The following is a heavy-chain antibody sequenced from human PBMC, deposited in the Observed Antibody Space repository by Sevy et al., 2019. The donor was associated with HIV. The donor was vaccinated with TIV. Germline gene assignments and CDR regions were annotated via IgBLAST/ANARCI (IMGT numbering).Heavy chain of an antibody. J-gene: IGHJ4*02. CDR2: SSAHNGNT. Sequence: ASVKVSCKASGYTFTSYGINWVRQAPGQGLEWMGWSSAHNGNTNYAQKLQGRVTMTTDTSTSTAYMELRSLRSDDTAVYYCARDGGVTARTRGDFDYWGQGTLVTVSS. D-gene: IGHD2-8*02. V-gene: IGHV1-18*01. CDR1: GYTFTSYG. CDR3: ARDGGVTARTRGDFDY.